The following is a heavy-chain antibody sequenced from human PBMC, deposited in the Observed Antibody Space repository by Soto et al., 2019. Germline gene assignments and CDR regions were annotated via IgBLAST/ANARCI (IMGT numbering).Heavy chain of an antibody. V-gene: IGHV4-31*03. CDR1: GGSISSGGYY. CDR3: GFGRFPSPVFDI. J-gene: IGHJ3*02. CDR2: IYYSGST. D-gene: IGHD3-10*01. Sequence: SETLSLTCTVAGGSISSGGYYWSWIRQHPGKGLEWIGYIYYSGSTYYNPSLKSRVTISVDTSKNQFSLKLSSVTAADTAVYYCGFGRFPSPVFDIWGQGTMVTVSS.